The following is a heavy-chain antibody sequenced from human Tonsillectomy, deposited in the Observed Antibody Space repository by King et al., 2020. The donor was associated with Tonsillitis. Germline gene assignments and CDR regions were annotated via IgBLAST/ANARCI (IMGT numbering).Heavy chain of an antibody. V-gene: IGHV3-15*01. CDR2: IKSKTDGGTT. J-gene: IGHJ4*02. CDR3: TTCAVVAATMDDY. CDR1: GFTFSNAW. D-gene: IGHD2-15*01. Sequence: VQLVESGGGLVKPGGSLRLSCAASGFTFSNAWMSWVRQAPGKGLEWVGRIKSKTDGGTTDYAAPVKGRFTISRDDSKNTLYLQMNSLKTEDTAVYYFTTCAVVAATMDDYWGQGSLVIVSS.